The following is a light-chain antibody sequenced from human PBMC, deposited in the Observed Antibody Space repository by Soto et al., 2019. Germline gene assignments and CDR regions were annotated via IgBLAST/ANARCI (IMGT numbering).Light chain of an antibody. Sequence: QSVLTQPASVSGSPGQSVTISCTGTSNDIGAYNYVSWYQQHPDKPPKLMIYEVSNRPSGVSNRFSGSKSGNKASLTISGLQAEDEADYYCSSYTRSSTLVVFGGGTKLTVL. CDR1: SNDIGAYNY. J-gene: IGLJ2*01. CDR2: EVS. CDR3: SSYTRSSTLVV. V-gene: IGLV2-14*01.